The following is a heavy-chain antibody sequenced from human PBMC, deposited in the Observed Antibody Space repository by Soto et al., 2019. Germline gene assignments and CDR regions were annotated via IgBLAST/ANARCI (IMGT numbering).Heavy chain of an antibody. J-gene: IGHJ4*02. CDR2: INPHSGVT. V-gene: IGHV1-2*02. CDR3: ALEMSTVTYFHY. Sequence: QVHLVQSGAEVKKPGASVKVSCKASGYTFTDHSLHWVRQAPGQGLEWMGWINPHSGVTVSAENFEGRVTLTRDTSINTAYMEMGWLRSDDTAIYCCALEMSTVTYFHYWGQGTLLTVSS. CDR1: GYTFTDHS. D-gene: IGHD4-4*01.